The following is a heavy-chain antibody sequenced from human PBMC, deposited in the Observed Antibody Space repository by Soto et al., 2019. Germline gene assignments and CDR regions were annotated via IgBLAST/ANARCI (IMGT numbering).Heavy chain of an antibody. D-gene: IGHD1-26*01. CDR1: GYTFSNYW. V-gene: IGHV5-51*01. CDR2: IYPGDSDT. Sequence: GESLKISCKGSGYTFSNYWIDWVRQMPGKGLEWMGIIYPGDSDTRYSPSFQGQVTISVDKSITTAYLQWSSLKASDTAMYYWGGRGDGGIYNGFVIGGQGKMVPVS. J-gene: IGHJ3*02. CDR3: GGRGDGGIYNGFVI.